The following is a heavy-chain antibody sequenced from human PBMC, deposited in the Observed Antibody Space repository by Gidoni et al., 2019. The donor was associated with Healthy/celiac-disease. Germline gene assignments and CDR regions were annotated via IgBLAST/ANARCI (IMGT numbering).Heavy chain of an antibody. CDR3: TTRTKEIAPSPYYFDY. Sequence: EVQLVESGGGLVKPGGSLRLPCAASGFTFSTAWMSWVRQAPGKGLEWVGRIKSKTDGGTTDYAAPVKGRFTISRDDSKNTLYLQMNSLKTEDTAVYYCTTRTKEIAPSPYYFDYWGQGTLVTVSS. CDR1: GFTFSTAW. CDR2: IKSKTDGGTT. J-gene: IGHJ4*02. D-gene: IGHD6-13*01. V-gene: IGHV3-15*01.